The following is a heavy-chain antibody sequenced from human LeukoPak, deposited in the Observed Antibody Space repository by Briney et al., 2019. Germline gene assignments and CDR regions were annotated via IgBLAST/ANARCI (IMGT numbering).Heavy chain of an antibody. CDR1: GFTFSDYY. D-gene: IGHD1-20*01. J-gene: IGHJ4*02. CDR2: ISSSGSTI. V-gene: IGHV3-11*01. CDR3: ARIAVTGTTPGEQVDY. Sequence: GGSLRLSCAASGFTFSDYYMSWIRQAPGKGLEWVSYISSSGSTIYYADSVKGRFTISRDNAKNSLYLQMNSLRAEDTAVYYCARIAVTGTTPGEQVDYWGQGILVTVSS.